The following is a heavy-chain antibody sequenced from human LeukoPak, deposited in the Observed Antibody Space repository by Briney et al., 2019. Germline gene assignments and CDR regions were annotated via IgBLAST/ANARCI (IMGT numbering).Heavy chain of an antibody. V-gene: IGHV3-23*01. CDR1: GFTFSDYY. D-gene: IGHD3-3*01. Sequence: GGSLRLSCAASGFTFSDYYMSWVRQAPGKGLEWVSAISGSGGSTYYADSVKGRFTISRDNSKNTLYLQMNSLRAEDTAVYYCATANHYDFWSGYYYYFDYWGQGTLVTVSS. CDR3: ATANHYDFWSGYYYYFDY. CDR2: ISGSGGST. J-gene: IGHJ4*02.